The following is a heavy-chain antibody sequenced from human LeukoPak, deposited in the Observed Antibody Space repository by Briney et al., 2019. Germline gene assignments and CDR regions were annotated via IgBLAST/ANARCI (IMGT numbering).Heavy chain of an antibody. CDR2: ISVSSSII. D-gene: IGHD1-26*01. Sequence: GGSLRLSCAASGFTFSSYTMNWVRQAPGKGLEWISYISVSSSIIYYADSVKGRFTISRDNAKNTLYLQMNSLRAEDTAVYYCTRDSGAGDYWGQGTLVTVSS. V-gene: IGHV3-48*04. CDR3: TRDSGAGDY. CDR1: GFTFSSYT. J-gene: IGHJ4*02.